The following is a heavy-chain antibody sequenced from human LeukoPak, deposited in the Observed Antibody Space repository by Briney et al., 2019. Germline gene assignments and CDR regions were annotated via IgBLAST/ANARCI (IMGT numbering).Heavy chain of an antibody. CDR1: GDSVSSNSAA. CDR2: TYYRSKWYN. CDR3: ARWDKYYFDY. V-gene: IGHV6-1*01. J-gene: IGHJ4*02. D-gene: IGHD1-26*01. Sequence: SQTLSLTCAISGDSVSSNSAALNWVRQSPSRGLEWLVRTYYRSKWYNDYAVSVKSRITINPDTSKNQFSLQLNSVTPEDTAVYYCARWDKYYFDYWGQGTLVTVSS.